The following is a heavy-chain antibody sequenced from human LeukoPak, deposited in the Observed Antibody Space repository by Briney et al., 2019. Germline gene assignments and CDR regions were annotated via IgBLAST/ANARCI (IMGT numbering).Heavy chain of an antibody. J-gene: IGHJ3*02. CDR3: ARWSPAELLRPIHAFDI. V-gene: IGHV4-4*02. CDR2: IYHSGST. Sequence: PSETLSLTCAVSGGSISSSNWWSWVRQPPGKGLEWIGEIYHSGSTNYNPSLKSRVTISVDKSKNQFSLKLSSVTAADTAVYYCARWSPAELLRPIHAFDIWGQGTMVTVSS. CDR1: GGSISSSNW. D-gene: IGHD1-26*01.